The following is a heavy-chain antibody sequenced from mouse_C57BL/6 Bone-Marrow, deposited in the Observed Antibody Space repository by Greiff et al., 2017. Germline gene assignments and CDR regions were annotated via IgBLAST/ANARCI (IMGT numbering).Heavy chain of an antibody. CDR1: GYTFTSYW. D-gene: IGHD1-1*01. CDR3: AIRITTVVALSDYAMDY. J-gene: IGHJ4*01. V-gene: IGHV1-74*01. Sequence: QVHVKQPGAELVKPGASVKVSCKASGYTFTSYWMHWVKQRPGQGLEWIGRIHPSDSDTNYNQKFKGKATLTVDKSSSTAYMQLSSLTSEDSAVYYCAIRITTVVALSDYAMDYWGQGTSVTVSS. CDR2: IHPSDSDT.